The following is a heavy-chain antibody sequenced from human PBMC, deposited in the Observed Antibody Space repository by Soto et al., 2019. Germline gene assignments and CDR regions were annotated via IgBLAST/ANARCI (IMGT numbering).Heavy chain of an antibody. D-gene: IGHD2-15*01. J-gene: IGHJ4*02. CDR1: GFTFSSYG. CDR2: ISYDGSNK. CDR3: AKDHLGYCSGGSCYPISY. Sequence: GGSLRLSCAASGFTFSSYGMHWVRQAPGKGLEWVAVISYDGSNKYYADSVKGRFTISRDNSKNTLYLQMNSLRAEDTAVYYCAKDHLGYCSGGSCYPISYWGQGTLVTVSS. V-gene: IGHV3-30*18.